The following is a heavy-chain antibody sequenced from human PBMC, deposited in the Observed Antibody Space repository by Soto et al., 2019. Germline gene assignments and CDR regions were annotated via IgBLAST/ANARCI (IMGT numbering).Heavy chain of an antibody. CDR2: IYYSGST. J-gene: IGHJ6*02. Sequence: PSETLSLTCTVSGGSVSSGSYYWSWIRQPPGKGLEWIGYIYYSGSTNYNPSLKSRVTISVDTSKNQFSLKLSSVTAADTAVYYCARDLRLVGATPSYYYYGMDVWGQGTTVTVSS. D-gene: IGHD1-26*01. CDR1: GGSVSSGSYY. CDR3: ARDLRLVGATPSYYYYGMDV. V-gene: IGHV4-61*01.